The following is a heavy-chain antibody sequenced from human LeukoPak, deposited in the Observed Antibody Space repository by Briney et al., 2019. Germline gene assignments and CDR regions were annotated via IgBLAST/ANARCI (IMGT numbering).Heavy chain of an antibody. J-gene: IGHJ5*02. CDR3: ARGMRGDWFDP. D-gene: IGHD3-16*01. Sequence: GGSLRLSCAASGFTFSSYSMNWVRQAPGKGLEWVSSISSSSSYTYYADSVKGRFTISRDNAKNSLYLQMNSLRAEDTAVYYCARGMRGDWFDPWGQGTLVTVSS. CDR2: ISSSSSYT. CDR1: GFTFSSYS. V-gene: IGHV3-21*01.